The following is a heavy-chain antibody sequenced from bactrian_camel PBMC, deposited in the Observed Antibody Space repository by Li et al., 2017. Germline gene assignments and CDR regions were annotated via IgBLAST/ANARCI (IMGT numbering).Heavy chain of an antibody. CDR3: AADRTKNLATMQFGLVY. CDR2: ISIGGKT. J-gene: IGHJ4*01. D-gene: IGHD4*01. Sequence: HVQLVESGGGSVQTGGSLRLSCVASGLTDSNYCMGWYCQAPGHECEMVSRISIGGKTDYADSVKGRFTISQDNAQNTLYLQMDALKPEDTAMYYCAADRTKNLATMQFGLVYSGPGTQVTVS. V-gene: IGHV3S55*01. CDR1: GLTDSNYC.